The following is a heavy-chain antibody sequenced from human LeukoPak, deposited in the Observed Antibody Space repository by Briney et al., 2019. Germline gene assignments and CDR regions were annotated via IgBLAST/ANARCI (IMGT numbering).Heavy chain of an antibody. CDR3: AKDQSDSGWPPSYFDY. J-gene: IGHJ4*02. CDR1: GFTFSTYA. Sequence: PGGSLRLSCAASGFTFSTYAMSWVRQAPGKGLEWVSANSGSGGSTYYADSVKGRFTISRDISKNTLYLLMNSLRAEDTAVYYCAKDQSDSGWPPSYFDYWGQGTLVTVSS. V-gene: IGHV3-23*01. D-gene: IGHD6-19*01. CDR2: NSGSGGST.